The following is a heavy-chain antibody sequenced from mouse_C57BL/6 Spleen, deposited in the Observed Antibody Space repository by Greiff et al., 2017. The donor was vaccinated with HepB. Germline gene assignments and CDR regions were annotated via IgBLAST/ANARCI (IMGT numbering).Heavy chain of an antibody. CDR1: GFNIKDYY. CDR2: IDPEDGET. J-gene: IGHJ1*03. V-gene: IGHV14-2*01. CDR3: AREYYGSSPYWYFDV. D-gene: IGHD1-1*01. Sequence: VQLKESGAELVKPGASVKLSCTASGFNIKDYYMHWVKQRTEQGLEWIGRIDPEDGETKYAPKFQGKATITADTSSNTAYLQLSSLTSEDTAVYYCAREYYGSSPYWYFDVWGTGTTVTVSS.